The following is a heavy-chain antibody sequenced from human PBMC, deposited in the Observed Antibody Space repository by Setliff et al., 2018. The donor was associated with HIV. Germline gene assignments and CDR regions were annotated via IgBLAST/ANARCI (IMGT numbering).Heavy chain of an antibody. J-gene: IGHJ3*01. D-gene: IGHD4-17*01. CDR2: INPGGGNT. V-gene: IGHV1-46*01. Sequence: ASVKVSCKASGYTFTNFYMHWVRQAPGQGLAWMGIINPGGGNTRHAQRFQGRVSMTRDTSTSTVYMELSSLRSEDTAVYYCARGQASNDYGVSFWGQGTMVTVSS. CDR1: GYTFTNFY. CDR3: ARGQASNDYGVSF.